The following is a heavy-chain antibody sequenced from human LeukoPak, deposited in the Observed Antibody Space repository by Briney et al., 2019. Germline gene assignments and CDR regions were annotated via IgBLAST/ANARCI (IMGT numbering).Heavy chain of an antibody. CDR3: VRGGLHYYDGRSYIY. Sequence: GGSLRLSCAAPGFTFSSYAMSWVRQAPGKGLEGVSAISGSGGSTYYADSVKGRFTISRDNSKNTLSLQMNSLTAEDTAVYYCVRGGLHYYDGRSYIYWGQGALVTVSS. D-gene: IGHD3-22*01. J-gene: IGHJ4*02. V-gene: IGHV3-23*01. CDR1: GFTFSSYA. CDR2: ISGSGGST.